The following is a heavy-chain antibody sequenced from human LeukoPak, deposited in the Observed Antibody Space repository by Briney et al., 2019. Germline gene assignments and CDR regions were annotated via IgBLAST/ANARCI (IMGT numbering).Heavy chain of an antibody. V-gene: IGHV4-39*01. J-gene: IGHJ4*02. D-gene: IGHD6-13*01. Sequence: SETLSLTCTVSGGSISSSSYYWGWIRQPPGKGLEWIGSIYYSGSTYYNPSLKSRVTISVDTSKNQFSLKLSSVTAADTAVYYCARGRDDEQQLVRDGPVLNYWGQGTLVTVSS. CDR1: GGSISSSSYY. CDR3: ARGRDDEQQLVRDGPVLNY. CDR2: IYYSGST.